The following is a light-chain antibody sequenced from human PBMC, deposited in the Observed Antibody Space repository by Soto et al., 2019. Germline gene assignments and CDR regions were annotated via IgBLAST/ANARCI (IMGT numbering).Light chain of an antibody. CDR2: DVS. J-gene: IGLJ2*01. CDR1: SSDVGGYNY. CDR3: SSYAGSKGVV. Sequence: QSALTQPPSASGSPGQSVTISCTGTSSDVGGYNYVSWYQQHPGKAPKVMIYDVSKRPSGVPDRFSGSKSGNTASLTVSGLQAEDEADYYCSSYAGSKGVVFGGGTKLTVL. V-gene: IGLV2-8*01.